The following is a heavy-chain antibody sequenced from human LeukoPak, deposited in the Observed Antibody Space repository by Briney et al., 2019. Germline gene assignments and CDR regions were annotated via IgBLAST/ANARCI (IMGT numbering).Heavy chain of an antibody. J-gene: IGHJ4*02. CDR2: TYYRSKCYN. CDR3: ARDGTRTMVRGVIITFHYDFDY. D-gene: IGHD3-10*01. V-gene: IGHV6-1*01. Sequence: SQTLSLTCAISGDSVSSNSAAWNWIRQSPSRGLEWLGRTYYRSKCYNDYAVSVKSRITINPDTSKNQFSLQLNSVTPEDTAVYYCARDGTRTMVRGVIITFHYDFDYWGQGTLVTVSS. CDR1: GDSVSSNSAA.